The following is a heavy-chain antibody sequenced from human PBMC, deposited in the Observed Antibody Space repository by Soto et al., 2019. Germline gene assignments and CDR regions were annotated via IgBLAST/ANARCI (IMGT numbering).Heavy chain of an antibody. CDR1: GGSFSGYY. CDR3: ARTGIFGVVRPSYYYGMDV. Sequence: QVQLQQWGAGLLKPSETLSLTCAVYGGSFSGYYWSWIRQPPGKGLEWIGEINHSGSTNYNPSLKSRVTLSVDTSKNQFSLKLSSVTAADTAVYYCARTGIFGVVRPSYYYGMDVWGQGTTVTVSS. CDR2: INHSGST. J-gene: IGHJ6*02. D-gene: IGHD3-3*01. V-gene: IGHV4-34*01.